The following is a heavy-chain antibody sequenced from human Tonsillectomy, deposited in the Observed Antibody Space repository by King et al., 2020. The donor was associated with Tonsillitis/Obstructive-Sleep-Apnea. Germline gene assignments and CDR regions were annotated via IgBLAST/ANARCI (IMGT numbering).Heavy chain of an antibody. J-gene: IGHJ5*02. D-gene: IGHD4-11*01. V-gene: IGHV3-30*18. CDR3: AKELEEGGQGLTTDWFDP. CDR2: ISFDGSNK. CDR1: GFTFSRYA. Sequence: GQLVQSGGGVVQPGRSLRLSCAASGFTFSRYAMHWVRQAPGKGLEWVAVISFDGSNKYYADSVKGRFTISRDNSKNTQYLQMNSLRGEDTAVYYCAKELEEGGQGLTTDWFDPWGQGTLVTVSS.